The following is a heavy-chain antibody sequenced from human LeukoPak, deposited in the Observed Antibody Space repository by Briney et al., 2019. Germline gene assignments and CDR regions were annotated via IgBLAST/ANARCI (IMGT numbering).Heavy chain of an antibody. V-gene: IGHV3-48*01. J-gene: IGHJ4*02. CDR3: SGSLDY. CDR1: GFAFSN. CDR2: ISGSGDAI. Sequence: PGESLRLSCVASGFAFSNMDWVRQAPGQGLEWVSYISGSGDAIFYADSVRGRFTISRDNAKNSVYLQMNSLRAEDTAVYYGSGSLDYGGQGTLVTVSS. D-gene: IGHD6-25*01.